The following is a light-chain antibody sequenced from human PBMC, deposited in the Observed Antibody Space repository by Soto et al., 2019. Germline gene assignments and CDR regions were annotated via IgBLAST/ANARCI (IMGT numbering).Light chain of an antibody. CDR3: QQFNSYSRT. Sequence: DIQMTQSPSTLSASVGDRVTITCRASQTISTWLAWYQQKPWKAPQILIYDASSLESGVPSRFSGSGSGTDFTLTINSLQPDDFATYYCQQFNSYSRTFGQGTKVEIK. V-gene: IGKV1-5*01. CDR1: QTISTW. CDR2: DAS. J-gene: IGKJ1*01.